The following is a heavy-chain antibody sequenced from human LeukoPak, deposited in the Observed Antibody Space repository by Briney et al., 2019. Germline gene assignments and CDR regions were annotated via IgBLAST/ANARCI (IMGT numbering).Heavy chain of an antibody. Sequence: GGSLRLSCAASGFTFTNYAMNWVRQAPGKGLEWVSALSGSGTNTFYADSVKGRFTTSRDNSKSTLYLQMNSLRAEDTAIYYCAKVGPRDGYREYYFDYWGQGTPVTVSS. D-gene: IGHD5-24*01. CDR3: AKVGPRDGYREYYFDY. J-gene: IGHJ4*02. CDR1: GFTFTNYA. CDR2: LSGSGTNT. V-gene: IGHV3-23*01.